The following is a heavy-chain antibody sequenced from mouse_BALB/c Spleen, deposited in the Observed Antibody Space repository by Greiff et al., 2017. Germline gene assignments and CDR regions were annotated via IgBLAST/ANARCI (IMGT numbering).Heavy chain of an antibody. J-gene: IGHJ2*01. CDR2: ISSGGSYT. Sequence: EVKVVESGGGLVKPGGSLKLSCAASGFTFSSYAMSWVRQTPEKRLEWVATISSGGSYTYYPDSVKGRFTISRDNAKNTLYLQMSSLRSEDTAMYYCARQGYYDQNYFDYWGQGTTLTVSS. V-gene: IGHV5-9-3*01. CDR1: GFTFSSYA. D-gene: IGHD2-4*01. CDR3: ARQGYYDQNYFDY.